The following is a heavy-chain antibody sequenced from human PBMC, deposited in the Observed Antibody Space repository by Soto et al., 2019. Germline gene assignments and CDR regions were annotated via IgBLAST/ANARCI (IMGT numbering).Heavy chain of an antibody. CDR2: IYYSGST. V-gene: IGHV4-59*08. J-gene: IGHJ2*01. Sequence: QVQLQESGPGLVKPSETLSLTCTVSGGSISSYYWSWIRQPPGKGLEWIGYIYYSGSTNYNPSLKSRVTLSVDTSKYQFSLKLSSVTAADTAVYYCARTQGSGPNWYFDLWGRGTLVTVSS. CDR3: ARTQGSGPNWYFDL. CDR1: GGSISSYY.